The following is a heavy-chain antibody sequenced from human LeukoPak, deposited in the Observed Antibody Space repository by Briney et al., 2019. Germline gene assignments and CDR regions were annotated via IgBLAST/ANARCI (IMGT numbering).Heavy chain of an antibody. J-gene: IGHJ4*02. Sequence: ASVKVSRKASGGTFSSYAISWVRQAPGQGLEWMGGIIPIFGTANYAQKFQGRVTITADESTSTAYMELSSLRSEDTAVYYCARVGLHAMEYYFDYWGQGTLVTVSS. CDR2: IIPIFGTA. V-gene: IGHV1-69*13. D-gene: IGHD3-3*01. CDR3: ARVGLHAMEYYFDY. CDR1: GGTFSSYA.